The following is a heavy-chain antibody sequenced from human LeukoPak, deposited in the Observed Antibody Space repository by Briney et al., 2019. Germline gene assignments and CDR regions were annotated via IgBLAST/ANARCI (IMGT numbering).Heavy chain of an antibody. CDR2: ISYDGSNK. J-gene: IGHJ5*02. V-gene: IGHV3-30*04. CDR1: GFSFSSYA. CDR3: ARDRYCSGGSCHRGFDP. Sequence: GGSLGLSCAASGFSFSSYAMHWVRQAPGKGLEWAAVISYDGSNKYYADSVKGRFTISRDNSKNTLYLQMNSLRAEDTAMYYCARDRYCSGGSCHRGFDPWGQGTLVTVSS. D-gene: IGHD2-15*01.